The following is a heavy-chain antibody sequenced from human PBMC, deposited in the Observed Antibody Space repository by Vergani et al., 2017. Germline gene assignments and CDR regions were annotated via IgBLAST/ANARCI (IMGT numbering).Heavy chain of an antibody. J-gene: IGHJ6*02. V-gene: IGHV1-69*18. CDR2: IIPIFGTA. D-gene: IGHD1-26*01. CDR3: AREVGATGRYYYYGMDV. CDR1: GGTFSSYA. Sequence: QVQLVQSGAEVKKPGSSVKVSCKASGGTFSSYAISWVRQAPGQGLEWMGRIIPIFGTANYAQKFQGRVTITADESTSTAYMELSSLRSEDTAVYYCAREVGATGRYYYYGMDVWGQGTTVTVSS.